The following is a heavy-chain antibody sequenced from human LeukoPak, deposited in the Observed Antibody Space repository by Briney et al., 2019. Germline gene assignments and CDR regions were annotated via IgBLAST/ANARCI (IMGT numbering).Heavy chain of an antibody. J-gene: IGHJ4*02. CDR1: GFSVSNNY. V-gene: IGHV3-66*01. CDR2: IHSGGRT. D-gene: IGHD3-3*01. Sequence: GGSLRLSCAASGFSVSNNYLSWVRQPPGKGLEWVSVIHSGGRTKYADPVRDRFTISRDTAKNTVYLQMNSLRVDDTAAYYCARPGSASGYWVHWGQGTLVTVSS. CDR3: ARPGSASGYWVH.